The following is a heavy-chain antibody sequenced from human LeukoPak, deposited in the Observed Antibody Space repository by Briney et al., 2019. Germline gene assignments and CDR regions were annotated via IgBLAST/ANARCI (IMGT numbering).Heavy chain of an antibody. D-gene: IGHD1-26*01. CDR3: VRDSLIKGASTLDH. V-gene: IGHV7-4-1*02. Sequence: GASVKVSCKASGYPFTSCAVNWVRQAPRQGLEWMGWINMGTENPTYAQDFTGRFAFSLDTAVSTAYLQISSLKAEDTAVYYCVRDSLIKGASTLDHWGQGTLVTVSS. CDR1: GYPFTSCA. CDR2: INMGTENP. J-gene: IGHJ4*02.